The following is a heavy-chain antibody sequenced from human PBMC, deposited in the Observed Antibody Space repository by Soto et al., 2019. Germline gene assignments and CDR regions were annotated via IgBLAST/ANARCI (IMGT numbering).Heavy chain of an antibody. CDR1: GGSISSYY. CDR2: IYYSGST. D-gene: IGHD2-8*01. J-gene: IGHJ4*02. CDR3: ARGTKTLDY. V-gene: IGHV4-59*01. Sequence: SETLSLPCTVSGGSISSYYWSWIRQPPGKGLEWIGYIYYSGSTNYNPSLKSRVTISADTSKNQFSLKMSSVTAADTAVYYCARGTKTLDYWGQGTLVTVSS.